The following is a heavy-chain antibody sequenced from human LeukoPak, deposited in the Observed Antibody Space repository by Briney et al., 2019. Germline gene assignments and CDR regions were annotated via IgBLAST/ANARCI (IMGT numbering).Heavy chain of an antibody. CDR2: INHSGST. D-gene: IGHD4-23*01. CDR1: GGSFSGYY. CDR3: ARVGPTVVPYYYYYYYMDV. V-gene: IGHV4-34*01. J-gene: IGHJ6*03. Sequence: SETLSLTCAVYGGSFSGYYWSWIRQPPGKGLEWIGEINHSGSTNYNPSLKSRVTISVDTSKNQFSLKLSSVTAADTAVYYCARVGPTVVPYYYYYYYMDVWGKGTTVTVSS.